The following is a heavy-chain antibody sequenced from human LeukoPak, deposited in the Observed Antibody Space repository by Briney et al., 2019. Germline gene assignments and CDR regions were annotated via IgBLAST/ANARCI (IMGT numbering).Heavy chain of an antibody. D-gene: IGHD4-17*01. CDR1: GYTFTSYG. CDR3: ARVRLDYGDYVPDY. J-gene: IGHJ4*02. V-gene: IGHV1-8*03. CDR2: MNPNSGNT. Sequence: ASVKVSCKASGYTFTSYGISWVRQAPGQGLEWMGWMNPNSGNTGYAQKFQGRVTITRNTSISTAYMELSSLRSEDTAVYYCARVRLDYGDYVPDYWGQGTLVTVSS.